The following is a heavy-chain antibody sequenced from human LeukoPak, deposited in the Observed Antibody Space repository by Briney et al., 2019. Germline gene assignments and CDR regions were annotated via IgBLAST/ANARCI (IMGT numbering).Heavy chain of an antibody. J-gene: IGHJ6*03. CDR3: ARCLMSRNYYYYYMDV. D-gene: IGHD3-16*01. CDR2: ISAYNGNT. CDR1: GYTFTSYG. Sequence: ASVKVSCKASGYTFTSYGISWVRQAPGQRLEWMGWISAYNGNTNYAQKLQGRVTMTTDTSTSTAYMELRSLRSDDTAVYYCARCLMSRNYYYYYMDVWGKGTTVTVSS. V-gene: IGHV1-18*01.